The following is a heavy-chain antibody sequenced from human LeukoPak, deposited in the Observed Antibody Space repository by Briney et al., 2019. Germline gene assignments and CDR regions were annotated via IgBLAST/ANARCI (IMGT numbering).Heavy chain of an antibody. J-gene: IGHJ4*02. V-gene: IGHV3-7*01. CDR3: ARATTIAPETLDY. D-gene: IGHD4-11*01. CDR1: GSTFSTYW. CDR2: INQDGSAK. Sequence: GGSLRLSCAASGSTFSTYWMTWVRQAPGKGLEWVAHINQDGSAKNYVDSLKGRFTISRDNAKNSLFLQMNSLRADDTAVYYCARATTIAPETLDYWGQGTLVTVSS.